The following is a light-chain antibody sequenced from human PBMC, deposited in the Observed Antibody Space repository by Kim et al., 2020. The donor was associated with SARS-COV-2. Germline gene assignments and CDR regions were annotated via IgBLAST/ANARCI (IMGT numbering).Light chain of an antibody. V-gene: IGKV3-20*01. J-gene: IGKJ2*01. CDR3: KQYGTSPYT. CDR2: DAY. CDR1: QSVSGSY. Sequence: IVLTQSPGLLSLSPGERATLSCWASQSVSGSYLAWYQQRPGQAPRLLIYDAYSRATGIPHSFSGSGSGTDFTLTISSLEPEDFAVYFCKQYGTSPYTCGQGTKLENK.